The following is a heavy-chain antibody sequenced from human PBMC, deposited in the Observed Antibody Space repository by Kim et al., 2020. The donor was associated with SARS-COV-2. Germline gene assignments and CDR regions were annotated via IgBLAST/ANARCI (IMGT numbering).Heavy chain of an antibody. CDR3: AKGYSSS. Sequence: SGGSTYYADSVKGRFTISRDNSKNTLYLQMHSLRAEDTAVYYCAKGYSSSWGQGTLVTVSS. J-gene: IGHJ4*02. D-gene: IGHD6-13*01. CDR2: SGGST. V-gene: IGHV3-23*01.